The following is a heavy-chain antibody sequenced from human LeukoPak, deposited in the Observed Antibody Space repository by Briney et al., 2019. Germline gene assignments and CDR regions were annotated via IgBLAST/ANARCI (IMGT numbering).Heavy chain of an antibody. CDR1: GYSISSGYY. V-gene: IGHV4-38-2*01. CDR2: IYHSGSP. CDR3: ARAMPFDP. Sequence: SETLSLTCAVSGYSISSGYYWGWIRPPPGKGLEWIGSIYHSGSPYYNPSLKSRVTISLDTSKNQFSLKLSSVTAADTAVYYCARAMPFDPWGQGTLVTVSS. D-gene: IGHD2-2*01. J-gene: IGHJ5*02.